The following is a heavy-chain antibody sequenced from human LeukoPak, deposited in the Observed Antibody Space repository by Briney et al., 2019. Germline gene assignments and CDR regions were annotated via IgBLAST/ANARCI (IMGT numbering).Heavy chain of an antibody. J-gene: IGHJ3*02. Sequence: SETLSLTCTVSGGSISSGSYYWSWIRQPAGKGLEWIGSIYHSGSTYYNPSLKSRVTISVDTSKNQFSLKLSSVTAADTAVYYCACRTNWNSDAFDIWGQGTMVTVSS. CDR2: IYHSGST. D-gene: IGHD1-7*01. CDR3: ACRTNWNSDAFDI. CDR1: GGSISSGSYY. V-gene: IGHV4-39*07.